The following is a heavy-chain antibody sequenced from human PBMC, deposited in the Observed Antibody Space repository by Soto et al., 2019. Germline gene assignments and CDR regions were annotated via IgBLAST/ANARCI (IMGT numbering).Heavy chain of an antibody. CDR3: ARDKITGLFHY. J-gene: IGHJ4*02. CDR1: GGSFSGYY. D-gene: IGHD2-8*02. CDR2: INHSGST. Sequence: SETLSLTCAVYGGSFSGYYWTWIRQPPGTGLEWIGEINHSGSTNYNPSLKSRVTISVDTSKNQFSLKLTSVTAADTAVYYCARDKITGLFHYWCQGTLVTVS. V-gene: IGHV4-34*01.